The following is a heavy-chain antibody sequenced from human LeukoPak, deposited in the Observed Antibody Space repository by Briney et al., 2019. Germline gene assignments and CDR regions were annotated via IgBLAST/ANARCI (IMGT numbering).Heavy chain of an antibody. Sequence: GGSLRLSCAASGFTFSSYWMHWVRQAPGKGLVWVSRINSDGSSTSYADSVKGRFTISRDNAKNTLYLQMNSLGAEDTAVYYCARDRALSYFYYGMDVWGQGTTVTVSS. CDR3: ARDRALSYFYYGMDV. CDR2: INSDGSST. J-gene: IGHJ6*02. D-gene: IGHD3-10*01. V-gene: IGHV3-74*01. CDR1: GFTFSSYW.